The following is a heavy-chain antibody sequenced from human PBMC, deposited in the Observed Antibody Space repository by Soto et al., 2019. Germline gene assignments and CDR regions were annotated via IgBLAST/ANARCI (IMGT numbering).Heavy chain of an antibody. V-gene: IGHV4-30-4*01. J-gene: IGHJ2*01. Sequence: QVQLQESGPGLVKPSQTLSLTCTVSGGSISSGDYYWSWIRQPPGKGLEWIGYIYYSGSTYYNPSLKSRVTISVDPSKNQFSLQLSSVTAADTAVYYCAREPTLYGDHRYFDLWGRGTLVTVSS. CDR3: AREPTLYGDHRYFDL. CDR1: GGSISSGDYY. D-gene: IGHD4-17*01. CDR2: IYYSGST.